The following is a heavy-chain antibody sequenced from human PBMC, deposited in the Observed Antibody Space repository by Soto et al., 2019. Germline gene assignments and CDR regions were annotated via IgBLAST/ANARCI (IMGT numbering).Heavy chain of an antibody. J-gene: IGHJ2*01. Sequence: GSAESLPHHCITVLRQMLGKSMEWMGRINPSDSHTNYSPSFQGHVTMSVDKSISTAYLQWSSLKASDSAMYYCALYFSDYVGRGYLRTFWGRG. D-gene: IGHD3-22*01. V-gene: IGHV5-10-1*01. CDR1: AESLPHHC. CDR2: INPSDSHT. CDR3: ALYFSDYVGRGYLRTF.